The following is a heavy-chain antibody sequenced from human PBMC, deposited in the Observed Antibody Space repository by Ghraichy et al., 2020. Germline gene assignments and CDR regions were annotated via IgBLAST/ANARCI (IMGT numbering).Heavy chain of an antibody. CDR3: ARNPFGGYDYV. CDR1: GGSISSGGYY. V-gene: IGHV4-31*03. J-gene: IGHJ4*02. CDR2: IYYSGST. Sequence: TLSLTCTVSGGSISSGGYYWSWIRQHPGKGLEWIGYIYYSGSTYYNPSLKSRVTISVDTSKNQFSLKLSSVTAADTAVYYCARNPFGGYDYVWGQGTLVTISS. D-gene: IGHD5-12*01.